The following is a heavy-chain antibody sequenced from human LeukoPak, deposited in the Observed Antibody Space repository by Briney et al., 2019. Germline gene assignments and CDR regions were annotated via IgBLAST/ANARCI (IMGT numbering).Heavy chain of an antibody. CDR1: GFTFSTYN. CDR3: AKDGGLWVSAHWGDS. V-gene: IGHV3-48*02. J-gene: IGHJ4*02. Sequence: PGGSLRLSCAASGFTFSTYNMSWVRRAPGRGLEWVSFIVSDGSAIYYADPVKGRFTTSRDSVKNSLYLQMNSLRDEDTAVYYCAKDGGLWVSAHWGDSWGRGTLVTVSS. CDR2: IVSDGSAI. D-gene: IGHD7-27*01.